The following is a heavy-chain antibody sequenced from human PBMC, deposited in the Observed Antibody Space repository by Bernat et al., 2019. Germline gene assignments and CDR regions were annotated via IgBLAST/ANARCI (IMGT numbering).Heavy chain of an antibody. J-gene: IGHJ3*02. V-gene: IGHV3-21*01. CDR1: GFTFSSYS. CDR2: ISRSGGSI. D-gene: IGHD2-21*02. CDR3: ARSLLVTSRNDAFEI. Sequence: EVQLVESGGGLVKPGGSLRLSCAASGFTFSSYSMNWVRQAPGKGLEWVSSISRSGGSIYYADSVKGRFTISRDNAKNSLFLQMDSLRAEDTAVYYCARSLLVTSRNDAFEIWGRGTTVTVSS.